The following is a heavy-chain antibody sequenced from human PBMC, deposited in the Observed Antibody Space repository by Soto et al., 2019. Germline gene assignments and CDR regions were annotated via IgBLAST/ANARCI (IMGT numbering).Heavy chain of an antibody. CDR3: ASAPPYYGISGYLEV. J-gene: IGHJ4*02. CDR2: INVNSGGT. D-gene: IGHD3-22*01. Sequence: QVQLVQSGAEVKKTGASVKVSCEAPGHYFSGYYMYWVRQAPGHGLGWMGWINVNSGGTNYAQKFQGRVTMTRDTSITTGYMDLRGLTSDDTAVYYCASAPPYYGISGYLEVWGLGTLVTVSS. CDR1: GHYFSGYY. V-gene: IGHV1-2*02.